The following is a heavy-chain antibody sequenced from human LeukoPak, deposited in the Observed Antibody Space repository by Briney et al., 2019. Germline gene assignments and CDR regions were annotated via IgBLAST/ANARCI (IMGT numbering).Heavy chain of an antibody. CDR1: GYSFTSYW. CDR2: IYPGDSDT. J-gene: IGHJ4*02. V-gene: IGHV5-51*01. CDR3: ARLSIAAANFDY. D-gene: IGHD6-13*01. Sequence: GESLQISCKGSGYSFTSYWIGLVRQMPGKGLEWMGIIYPGDSDTRYSPSFQGQVTISADKSISTAYLQWGSLKASDTAMYYCARLSIAAANFDYWGQGTLVTVSS.